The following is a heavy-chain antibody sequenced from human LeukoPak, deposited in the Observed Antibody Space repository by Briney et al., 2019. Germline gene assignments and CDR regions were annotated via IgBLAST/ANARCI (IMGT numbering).Heavy chain of an antibody. CDR2: IYFSGST. V-gene: IGHV4-34*01. J-gene: IGHJ5*02. CDR1: GGSFSGYY. D-gene: IGHD2-15*01. CDR3: ARASCGGGTCYDSRGWFDP. Sequence: SETLSLTCAVYGGSFSGYYWGWIRQPPGKGLEWIGNIYFSGSTYYKQSLKSRGTISVDTSKNHFSLKLRSVNAADTAVYYCARASCGGGTCYDSRGWFDPWGQGTLVTVSS.